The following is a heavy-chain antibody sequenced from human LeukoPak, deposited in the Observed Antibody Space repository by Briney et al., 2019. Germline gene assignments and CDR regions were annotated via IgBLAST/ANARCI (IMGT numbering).Heavy chain of an antibody. CDR2: IYYSGST. J-gene: IGHJ4*02. Sequence: SETLSLTCTVSGGSISSYYWSWIRKPPGKGLEWIGYIYYSGSTNYNPSLKSRVTISVDTSKNQFSLKLSSVTAADTAVYYCARVSPPYGDYIDYWGQGTLVTVSS. CDR3: ARVSPPYGDYIDY. V-gene: IGHV4-59*01. D-gene: IGHD4-17*01. CDR1: GGSISSYY.